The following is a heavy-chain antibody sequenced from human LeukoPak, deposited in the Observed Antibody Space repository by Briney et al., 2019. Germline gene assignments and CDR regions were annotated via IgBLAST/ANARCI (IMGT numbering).Heavy chain of an antibody. D-gene: IGHD1-26*01. J-gene: IGHJ6*02. V-gene: IGHV3-7*01. CDR2: IKQDGSEK. CDR1: GFTFSSYW. Sequence: GGSLRLSCAASGFTFSSYWMSWVRQAPGKGLEWVANIKQDGSEKYYVDSVKGRSTISRDNAKNSLYLQMNSLRAEDTAVYYCARDRIVGATPKYYYYGMDVWGQGTTVTVSS. CDR3: ARDRIVGATPKYYYYGMDV.